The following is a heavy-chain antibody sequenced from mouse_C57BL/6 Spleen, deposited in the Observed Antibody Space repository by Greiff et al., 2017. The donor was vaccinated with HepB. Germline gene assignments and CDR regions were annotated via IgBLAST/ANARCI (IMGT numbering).Heavy chain of an antibody. CDR2: SRNKANDYTT. J-gene: IGHJ1*03. Sequence: EVKLVDSGGGLVQSGRSLRLSCATSGFTFSDFYMEWVRQAPGKGLEWIAASRNKANDYTTEYSASVKGRFIVSRDTSQSILYLQMNALRAEDTAIYYCARDAEGDGYFDVWGTGTTVTVSS. CDR1: GFTFSDFY. CDR3: ARDAEGDGYFDV. D-gene: IGHD3-3*01. V-gene: IGHV7-1*01.